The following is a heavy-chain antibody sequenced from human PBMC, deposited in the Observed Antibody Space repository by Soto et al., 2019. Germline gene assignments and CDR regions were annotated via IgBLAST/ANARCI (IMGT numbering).Heavy chain of an antibody. CDR2: IYHSGST. V-gene: IGHV4-59*12. J-gene: IGHJ4*02. Sequence: FETLSLTCTVSGGTIISFYGRWIRQPPGKGLEWIGEIYHSGSTNYNPSLKSRVTISVDKSKNQFSLKLSSVTAADTAVYYCARVGGKDYDILTGLDYWGQGTLVTVSS. CDR1: GGTIISFY. CDR3: ARVGGKDYDILTGLDY. D-gene: IGHD3-9*01.